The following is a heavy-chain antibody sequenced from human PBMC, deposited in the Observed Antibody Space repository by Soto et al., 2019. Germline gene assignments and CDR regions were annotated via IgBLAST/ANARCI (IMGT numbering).Heavy chain of an antibody. CDR1: GFMFSRNG. V-gene: IGHV3-30*18. D-gene: IGHD5-18*01. Sequence: VGSLRLSCAASGFMFSRNGMHWVRQAPGKGLEWVAVISYDGSNKYYVDSVRGRFTISRDNSKNTLYLQVNSLRPEDTAVYYCAKESDTNCFDYWGQGTLVTVSS. CDR3: AKESDTNCFDY. J-gene: IGHJ4*02. CDR2: ISYDGSNK.